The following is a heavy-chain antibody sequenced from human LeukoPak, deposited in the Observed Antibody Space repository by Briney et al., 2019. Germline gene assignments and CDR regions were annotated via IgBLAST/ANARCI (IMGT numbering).Heavy chain of an antibody. CDR2: IIPIFGTA. CDR3: AREGGNYYDSSGYHYVDY. J-gene: IGHJ4*02. D-gene: IGHD3-22*01. Sequence: ASVKVSCKASGGTFSSYAISWVRQAPGQGLEWMGGIIPIFGTANYAQKFQGRVTITADESTSTAYMELSSLRSEDTAVYYCAREGGNYYDSSGYHYVDYWDQGTLVTVSS. CDR1: GGTFSSYA. V-gene: IGHV1-69*13.